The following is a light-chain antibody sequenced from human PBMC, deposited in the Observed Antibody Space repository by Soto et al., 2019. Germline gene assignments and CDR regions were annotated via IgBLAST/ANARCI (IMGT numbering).Light chain of an antibody. CDR1: SSDVGTYNL. V-gene: IGLV2-23*02. CDR3: YSYVGSGTWV. Sequence: QSALTQPASVSGSPGQSITISCTGTSSDVGTYNLVSWYQHHPGTAPKVMIYDVNKRPSGVSFRFSGSKSGNKASLTISGLQAEVEADYYCYSYVGSGTWVFGGGTQLTVL. CDR2: DVN. J-gene: IGLJ3*02.